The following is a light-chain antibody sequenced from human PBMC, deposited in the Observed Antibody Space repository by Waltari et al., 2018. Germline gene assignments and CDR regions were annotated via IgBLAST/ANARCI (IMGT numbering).Light chain of an antibody. J-gene: IGKJ2*02. CDR3: MQATEFPRT. V-gene: IGKV2-24*01. CDR2: QIS. Sequence: DIVMTQTPLSSSVTPGQPASLSCRASQSLEHGNGNTYLSWLHQRPGQPPRLLIYQISNRFSGVPDRFSGSGAGTDFTLTISRVEAEDVGVYYCMQATEFPRTFGQGTKVEIK. CDR1: QSLEHGNGNTY.